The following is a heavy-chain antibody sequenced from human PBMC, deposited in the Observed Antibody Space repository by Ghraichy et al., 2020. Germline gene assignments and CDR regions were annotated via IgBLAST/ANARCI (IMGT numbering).Heavy chain of an antibody. CDR3: ARRGLEVVPAAIRHFYAFDI. CDR1: GGSISSSSYY. CDR2: IYYSGST. J-gene: IGHJ3*02. D-gene: IGHD2-2*02. V-gene: IGHV4-39*01. Sequence: SETLSLTCTVSGGSISSSSYYWGWIRQPPGKGLEWIGSIYYSGSTYYNPSLKSRVTISVDTSKNQFSLKLSSVTAADKAVYYCARRGLEVVPAAIRHFYAFDIWGQGTMVTVSS.